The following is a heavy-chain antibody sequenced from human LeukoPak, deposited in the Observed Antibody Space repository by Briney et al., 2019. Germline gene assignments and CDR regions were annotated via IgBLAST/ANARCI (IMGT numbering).Heavy chain of an antibody. J-gene: IGHJ4*02. V-gene: IGHV1-8*01. CDR2: VNPNSGNT. D-gene: IGHD5-12*01. Sequence: ASVKVSCKASGYTFTSYDINWVRQATGQGLEWMGWVNPNSGNTGYAQKFQGRVTMTRNTSISTAYMELSSLRSEDTAVYYCARGNSGYDLYYFDYWGQGTLVTASS. CDR3: ARGNSGYDLYYFDY. CDR1: GYTFTSYD.